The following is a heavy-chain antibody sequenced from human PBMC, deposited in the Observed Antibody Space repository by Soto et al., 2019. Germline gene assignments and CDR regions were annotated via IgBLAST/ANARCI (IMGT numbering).Heavy chain of an antibody. CDR3: GVGPHYCYDSSGESGFDD. V-gene: IGHV4-61*01. D-gene: IGHD3-22*01. Sequence: ETLSLSCNVSGGSDRGGSYYWSWIRQPPGRGREWIGYIYYSGSTNYNPSLKSRVTISVDTSKNQFSLKLSSVIAADTAVYFGGVGPHYCYDSSGESGFDDWGQGTQVTVS. CDR1: GGSDRGGSYY. J-gene: IGHJ4*02. CDR2: IYYSGST.